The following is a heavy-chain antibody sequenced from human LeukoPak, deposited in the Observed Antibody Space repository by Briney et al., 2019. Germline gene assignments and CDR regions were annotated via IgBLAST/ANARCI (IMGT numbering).Heavy chain of an antibody. CDR3: ARGGDYYDFWSGPSVYY. CDR2: INTDGSST. CDR1: GFTFSSYW. V-gene: IGHV3-74*01. J-gene: IGHJ4*02. D-gene: IGHD3-3*01. Sequence: GGSLRLSCAASGFTFSSYWMHWVRQAPGKGLVWVSRINTDGSSTSYADSVKGRFTISRDNAKSTLYLQMNSLRAEDTAVYYCARGGDYYDFWSGPSVYYWGQGTLVTVSS.